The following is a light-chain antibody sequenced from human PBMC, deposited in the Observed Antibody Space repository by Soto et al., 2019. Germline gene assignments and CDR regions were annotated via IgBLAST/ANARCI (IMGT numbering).Light chain of an antibody. CDR3: SSSTSSSTVL. CDR2: DVS. J-gene: IGLJ2*01. V-gene: IGLV2-14*03. Sequence: QSALTQPASVSGSPGQSIAISCTGTSSDVGGYNYVSWYQQYPGKAPKLLIYDVSNRPSGVSNRFSGSKSANTASLTISGLQAEDEADYYSSSSTSSSTVLFGGGTKVTVL. CDR1: SSDVGGYNY.